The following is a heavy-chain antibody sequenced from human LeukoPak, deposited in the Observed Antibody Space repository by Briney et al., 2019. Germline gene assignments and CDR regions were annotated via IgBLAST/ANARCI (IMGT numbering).Heavy chain of an antibody. D-gene: IGHD3-22*01. V-gene: IGHV3-13*01. CDR3: ARTTMMDAFDI. CDR1: GFTFSSYD. CDR2: IGTAGDT. J-gene: IGHJ3*02. Sequence: GGSLRLSCAASGFTFSSYDMHWVRQATGEGLEWVSAIGTAGDTYYPGSVKGRFTISRENAKNSLYLQMNSLRAGDTAVYYCARTTMMDAFDIWGQGTMVTVSS.